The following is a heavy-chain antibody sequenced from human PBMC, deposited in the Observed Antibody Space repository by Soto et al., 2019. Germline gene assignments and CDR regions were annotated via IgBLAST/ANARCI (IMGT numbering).Heavy chain of an antibody. V-gene: IGHV3-23*01. Sequence: AWGSLRLSCAASGFTFSSYAMSWVRQAPGKGLEWVSAISGSGGSTYYADSVKGRFTISRDNSKNTPYLQMNSLRAEDTAVYYCAKDSRVDDFWSGYIYHTFDYWGQGTLVTVSS. CDR3: AKDSRVDDFWSGYIYHTFDY. J-gene: IGHJ4*02. D-gene: IGHD3-3*01. CDR2: ISGSGGST. CDR1: GFTFSSYA.